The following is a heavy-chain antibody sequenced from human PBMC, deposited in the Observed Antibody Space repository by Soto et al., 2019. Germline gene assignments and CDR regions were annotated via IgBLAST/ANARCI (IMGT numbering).Heavy chain of an antibody. Sequence: GASVKVSCKASGYTFTSYGISWVRQAPGQGLEWMGWISAYNGNTNYAQKLQGRVTMTTDTSTSTAYMELRSLRSDDTAVYYCARDRKYYYDSSGYRDLDYWGQGTLVTVS. CDR3: ARDRKYYYDSSGYRDLDY. CDR1: GYTFTSYG. J-gene: IGHJ4*02. CDR2: ISAYNGNT. D-gene: IGHD3-22*01. V-gene: IGHV1-18*01.